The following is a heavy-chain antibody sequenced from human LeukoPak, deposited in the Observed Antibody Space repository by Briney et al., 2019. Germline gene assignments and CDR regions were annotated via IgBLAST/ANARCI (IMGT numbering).Heavy chain of an antibody. V-gene: IGHV4-39*01. J-gene: IGHJ4*02. CDR3: ARRLHDSSGYYFN. CDR2: IYYSGST. Sequence: PSETLSLTCTVSVGSISSSSYYWGWIRQPPGKGLEWIGSIYYSGSTYYNPSLKSRVTISVDTSKNQFSLKLSSVTAADTAVYYCARRLHDSSGYYFNWGQGTLVTVSS. D-gene: IGHD3-22*01. CDR1: VGSISSSSYY.